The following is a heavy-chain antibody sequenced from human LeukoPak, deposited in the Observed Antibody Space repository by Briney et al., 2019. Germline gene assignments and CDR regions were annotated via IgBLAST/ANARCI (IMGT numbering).Heavy chain of an antibody. Sequence: PSETLSLTCTVSGGSISSSSYYWGWIRQPPGKGLEWIGYIYYSGSTNYNPSLKSRVTISVDTSKNQFSLKLSSVTAADTAVYYCARGGSYGGDAFDIWGQGTMVTVAS. CDR3: ARGGSYGGDAFDI. J-gene: IGHJ3*02. CDR2: IYYSGST. V-gene: IGHV4-61*05. CDR1: GGSISSSSYY. D-gene: IGHD1-26*01.